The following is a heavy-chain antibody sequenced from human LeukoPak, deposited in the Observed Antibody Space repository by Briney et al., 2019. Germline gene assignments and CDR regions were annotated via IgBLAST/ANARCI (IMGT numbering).Heavy chain of an antibody. CDR1: GFTFSSYS. D-gene: IGHD3-10*01. CDR2: VNSDGSNT. Sequence: GGSLRLSCAASGFTFSSYSMNWVRQAPGKGLVWVSRVNSDGSNTYYADSVKGRFTISRDNAKNTLYLQMNSLRAEDTAVYYCATPRGDYYYGMDVWGLGTTVTVSS. J-gene: IGHJ6*02. V-gene: IGHV3-74*01. CDR3: ATPRGDYYYGMDV.